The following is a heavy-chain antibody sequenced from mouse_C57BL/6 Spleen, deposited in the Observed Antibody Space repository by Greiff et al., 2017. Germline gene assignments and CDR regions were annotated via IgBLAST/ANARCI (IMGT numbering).Heavy chain of an antibody. CDR1: GYTFTSYW. J-gene: IGHJ4*01. CDR3: ARGESVYYYAMDY. V-gene: IGHV1-52*01. Sequence: QVQLQQPGAELVRPGSSVKLSCKASGYTFTSYWMHWVKQRPIQGLEWIGNIDPSDSETHYNQKFKDKATLTVDESSSTAYMQLSSLTSEDSAVYYCARGESVYYYAMDYWGQGTSVTVSS. CDR2: IDPSDSET.